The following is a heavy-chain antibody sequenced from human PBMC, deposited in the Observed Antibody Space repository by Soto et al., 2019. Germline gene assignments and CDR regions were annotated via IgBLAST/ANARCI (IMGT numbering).Heavy chain of an antibody. CDR2: IKSKTDGGTT. D-gene: IGHD3-3*01. CDR3: TAVGSRTTILGVVIIPREYFHY. V-gene: IGHV3-15*01. Sequence: PGGYLRLSCAASGFTFSNAWMSWVRQAPGKGLEWVGRIKSKTDGGTTDYAAPVKGRFTISRDDSKKTLYLQMNSLKTEDTAVYYCTAVGSRTTILGVVIIPREYFHYWGQGTLVTVSS. CDR1: GFTFSNAW. J-gene: IGHJ1*01.